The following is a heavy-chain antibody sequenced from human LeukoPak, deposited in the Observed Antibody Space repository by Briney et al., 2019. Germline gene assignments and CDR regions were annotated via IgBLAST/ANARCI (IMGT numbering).Heavy chain of an antibody. J-gene: IGHJ4*02. CDR2: IYHSGST. D-gene: IGHD3-22*01. V-gene: IGHV4-30-2*01. CDR1: GGSISSGGYS. Sequence: SETLSLTCAVSGGSISSGGYSWSWIRQPPGKGLEWIGYIYHSGSTNYNPSLKSRVTISVDTSKNQFSLKLSSVTAADTAVYYCARVGYYDSSGYNDYWGQGTLVTVSS. CDR3: ARVGYYDSSGYNDY.